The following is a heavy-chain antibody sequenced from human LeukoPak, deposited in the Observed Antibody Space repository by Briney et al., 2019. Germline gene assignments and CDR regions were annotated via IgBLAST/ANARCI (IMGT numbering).Heavy chain of an antibody. CDR2: IIPIFGTA. D-gene: IGHD3-10*01. CDR1: GGTFSSYA. CDR3: ARVKRGLGSGTYYNFVTFDY. J-gene: IGHJ4*02. V-gene: IGHV1-69*13. Sequence: GASVKVSCKASGGTFSSYAISWVRQAPGQGLEWMGGIIPIFGTATYAQKFQGRVSITADTAYMELSSLRSDDTAVYYCARVKRGLGSGTYYNFVTFDYWGQGTLVTVSS.